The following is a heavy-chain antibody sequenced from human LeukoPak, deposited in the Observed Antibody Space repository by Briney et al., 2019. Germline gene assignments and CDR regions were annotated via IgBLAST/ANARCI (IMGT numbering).Heavy chain of an antibody. J-gene: IGHJ4*02. CDR1: GGSFSGYY. Sequence: SETLSLTCAVYGGSFSGYYWSWIRQPPGKGLEWIGEINHSGSTNHNPSLKSRVTISVDTSKNQFSLKLSSVTAADTAVYYCARGRRYSSGWSFFDYWGQGTLVTVSS. CDR3: ARGRRYSSGWSFFDY. D-gene: IGHD6-19*01. CDR2: INHSGST. V-gene: IGHV4-34*01.